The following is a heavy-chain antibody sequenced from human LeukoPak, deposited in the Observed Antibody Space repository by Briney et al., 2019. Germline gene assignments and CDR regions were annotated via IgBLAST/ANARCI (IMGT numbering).Heavy chain of an antibody. CDR2: IKQDGSET. Sequence: GGSLRLSCAASGFTFSRNWINWVRQAPGKGLEWVANIKQDGSETYYVDSVKGRFTISRDNDKNSVYLQMNSLRGEDRAIYYCVRQTTNWDPIDYSGQGTLVRVSS. V-gene: IGHV3-7*01. D-gene: IGHD4-11*01. J-gene: IGHJ4*02. CDR3: VRQTTNWDPIDY. CDR1: GFTFSRNW.